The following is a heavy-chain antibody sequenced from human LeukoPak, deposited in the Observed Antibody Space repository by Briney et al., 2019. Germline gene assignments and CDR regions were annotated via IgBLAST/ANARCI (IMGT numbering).Heavy chain of an antibody. Sequence: GGSLRLSCAASGFTFSSYSMSWVRQAPGKGLEWVSVISGSGGSTDYADSVKGRFTIARDNSKNTLYLQMNSLRVAGTAVYYCAKDPGYQVVYCFDYWGQGTLVTVSS. D-gene: IGHD2-2*01. CDR2: ISGSGGST. CDR3: AKDPGYQVVYCFDY. CDR1: GFTFSSYS. J-gene: IGHJ4*02. V-gene: IGHV3-23*01.